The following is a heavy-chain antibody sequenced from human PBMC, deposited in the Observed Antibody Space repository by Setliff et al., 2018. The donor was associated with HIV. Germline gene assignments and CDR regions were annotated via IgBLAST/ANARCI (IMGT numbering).Heavy chain of an antibody. CDR3: VRHRGQLLRWAFDS. CDR2: IHHSGST. J-gene: IGHJ4*02. V-gene: IGHV4-59*08. CDR1: GDSISSSY. D-gene: IGHD3-10*01. Sequence: KASETLSLTCTVSGDSISSSYWSWIRQPPGKGLEWIGYIHHSGSTNYNPSHRSRLTLSLDTSRSRLSLRAASLTAADTAIYYCVRHRGQLLRWAFDSWGQGILVTVSS.